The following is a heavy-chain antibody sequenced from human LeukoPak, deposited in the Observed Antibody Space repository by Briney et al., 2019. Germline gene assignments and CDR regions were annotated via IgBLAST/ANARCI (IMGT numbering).Heavy chain of an antibody. D-gene: IGHD7-27*01. CDR1: GGTFSSYA. CDR2: IIPIFGTA. Sequence: ASVKVSCKASGGTFSSYAISWVRQAPGQGLEWMGGIIPIFGTANYAQKFQGRVTITTDESTSTAYMELSSLRSEDTAVYYCVKLRGTGVLFDSWGQGTLVTVSS. J-gene: IGHJ4*02. CDR3: VKLRGTGVLFDS. V-gene: IGHV1-69*05.